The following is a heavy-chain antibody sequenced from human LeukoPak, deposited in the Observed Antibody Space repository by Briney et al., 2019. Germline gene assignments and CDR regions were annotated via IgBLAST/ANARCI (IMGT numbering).Heavy chain of an antibody. D-gene: IGHD3-22*01. CDR3: ARGRKYPNYYDSSGYYPH. V-gene: IGHV4-34*01. Sequence: PSETLSLTCAVYGGSFSGYYWSWIRQPPGKGLEWIGEINHSGSTNYNPSLKSRVTISVDTSKNQFSPKLSSVTAADTAVYYCARGRKYPNYYDSSGYYPHWGQGTLVTASS. CDR2: INHSGST. J-gene: IGHJ4*02. CDR1: GGSFSGYY.